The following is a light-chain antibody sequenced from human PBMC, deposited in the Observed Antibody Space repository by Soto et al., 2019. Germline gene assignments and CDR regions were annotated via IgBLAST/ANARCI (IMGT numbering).Light chain of an antibody. CDR3: AAWEDSLSGRVV. CDR1: SSNIGRNY. CDR2: RNN. V-gene: IGLV1-47*01. Sequence: QSVLTQPPSASGTPGQRVTISCSGSSSNIGRNYVYWYQQLPGTAPKLLIYRNNQRPSGVPDRFSGSKSGTSASLAISGLRSEDEADYYCAAWEDSLSGRVVFGGGTKLTVL. J-gene: IGLJ2*01.